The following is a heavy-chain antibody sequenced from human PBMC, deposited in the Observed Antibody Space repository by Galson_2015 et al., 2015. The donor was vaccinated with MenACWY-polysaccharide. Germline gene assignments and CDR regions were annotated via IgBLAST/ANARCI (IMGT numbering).Heavy chain of an antibody. Sequence: SLRLSCAASGFTFSSYWMHWVRQAPGKGLVWVSRINSDGSSTSYADSVKGRFTISRDNAKNTLYLQMNSLRAEDTAVYYCAREDRDSGSRYYFDYWGQGTLVTVSS. D-gene: IGHD1-26*01. CDR2: INSDGSST. V-gene: IGHV3-74*01. J-gene: IGHJ4*02. CDR3: AREDRDSGSRYYFDY. CDR1: GFTFSSYW.